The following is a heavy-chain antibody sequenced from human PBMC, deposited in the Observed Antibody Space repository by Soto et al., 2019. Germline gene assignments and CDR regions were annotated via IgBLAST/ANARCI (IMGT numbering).Heavy chain of an antibody. CDR3: ARHFFYGDYVGGMDV. CDR2: IYYSGST. V-gene: IGHV4-59*08. D-gene: IGHD4-17*01. J-gene: IGHJ6*03. CDR1: GGSISSYY. Sequence: LSLTCTVSGGSISSYYWSWIRQPPGKGLEWIGYIYYSGSTNYNPSLKSRVTISVDTSKNQFSLKLSSVTAADTAVYYCARHFFYGDYVGGMDVWGKGTTVTVSS.